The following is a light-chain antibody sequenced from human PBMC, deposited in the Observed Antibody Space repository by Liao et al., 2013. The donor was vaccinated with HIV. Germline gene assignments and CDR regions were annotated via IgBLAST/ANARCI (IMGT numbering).Light chain of an antibody. J-gene: IGLJ3*02. CDR3: QAWDSSTGV. Sequence: SYVLIQSPSVSVAPGKTATISCGGDSIGSKSVHWYQQRPGQSPVLVIYQDTKRPSGIPERFSGSNSGNTATLTISGTQAMDEADYYCQAWDSSTGVFGGGTKLTVL. V-gene: IGLV3-1*01. CDR2: QDT. CDR1: SIGSKS.